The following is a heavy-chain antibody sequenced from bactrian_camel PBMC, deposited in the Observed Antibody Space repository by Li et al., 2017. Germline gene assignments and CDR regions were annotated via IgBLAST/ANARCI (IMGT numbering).Heavy chain of an antibody. V-gene: IGHV3S68*01. CDR1: GVTFTSAC. Sequence: HVQLVESGGASAQAGGSLRLSCATSGVTFTSACMAWFRQAPGKKREGVAWLSRDGDTTYADSVKGRFTIARDNAKNILYLQMTSLKPEDTAMYYCAADSSSWCLGTITFTYWGQGTQVTVS. CDR2: LSRDGDT. D-gene: IGHD2*01. CDR3: AADSSSWCLGTITFTY. J-gene: IGHJ4*01.